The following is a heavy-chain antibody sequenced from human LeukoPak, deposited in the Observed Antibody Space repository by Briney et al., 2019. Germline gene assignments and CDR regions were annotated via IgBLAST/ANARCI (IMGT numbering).Heavy chain of an antibody. J-gene: IGHJ4*02. D-gene: IGHD3-10*01. V-gene: IGHV5-10-1*01. CDR3: ARRTFGELSLDY. CDR2: IDPSDSYT. CDR1: GYSFTSYW. Sequence: GESLKISCKGSGYSFTSYWISWVRQMPGKGLEWMGRIDPSDSYTNYSPSFQGHVTISADKSTSTAYLQWSSLKASDTAMYYCARRTFGELSLDYWGQGTLVTVSS.